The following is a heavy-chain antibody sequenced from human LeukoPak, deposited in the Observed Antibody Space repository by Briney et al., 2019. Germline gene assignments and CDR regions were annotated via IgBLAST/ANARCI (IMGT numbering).Heavy chain of an antibody. V-gene: IGHV4-34*01. CDR2: INHSGST. CDR3: ARGTVSPVVNWFDP. Sequence: SETLSLTCAVHGGSFSGYYWSWIRQPPGKGLYWIGEINHSGSTNYNPSLKSRVTISVDTSKNQFSLKLSSVTAADTAVYYCARGTVSPVVNWFDPWGQGTLVTVSS. J-gene: IGHJ5*02. CDR1: GGSFSGYY.